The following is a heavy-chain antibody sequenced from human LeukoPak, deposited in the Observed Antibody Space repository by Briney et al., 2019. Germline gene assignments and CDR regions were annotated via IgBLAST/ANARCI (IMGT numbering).Heavy chain of an antibody. J-gene: IGHJ4*02. CDR1: GFTFSSYA. CDR3: AKDDYGGETFDY. Sequence: GGSLRLFCAASGFTFSSYAMSWVRQAPGKGLEWVSAISGSGGSTYYADSVKGRFTISRDNSKNTLYLQMNSLRAEDTAVYYCAKDDYGGETFDYWGQGTLVTVSS. D-gene: IGHD4-23*01. V-gene: IGHV3-23*01. CDR2: ISGSGGST.